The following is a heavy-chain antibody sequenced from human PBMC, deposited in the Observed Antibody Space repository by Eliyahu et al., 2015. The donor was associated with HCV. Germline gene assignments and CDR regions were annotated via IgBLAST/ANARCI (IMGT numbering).Heavy chain of an antibody. Sequence: EVQLIQSGVEVKKPGESLKXSCEXLGYSFIPNWVAWVRQMPGKGLEWMGIIFPGDSDVRYSPSFEGQVTISVDKSINIVYLQWGSLKASDTAIYYCAKYSGYDLDYYGMDVWGQGTTVIVSS. J-gene: IGHJ6*02. CDR1: GYSFIPNW. CDR2: IFPGDSDV. CDR3: AKYSGYDLDYYGMDV. V-gene: IGHV5-51*01. D-gene: IGHD5-12*01.